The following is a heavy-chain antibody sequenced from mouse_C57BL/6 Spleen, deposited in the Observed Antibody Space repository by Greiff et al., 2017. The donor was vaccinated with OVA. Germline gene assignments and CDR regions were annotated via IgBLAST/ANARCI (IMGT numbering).Heavy chain of an antibody. V-gene: IGHV5-9*01. CDR2: ISGGGGNT. Sequence: DVMLVESGGGLVKPGGSLKLSCAASGFTFSSYTMSWVRQTPEKRLEWVATISGGGGNTYYPDSVKGRFTISRDNAKNTLYLQMSSLRSEDTALYYCARVKIPYYYGSGGYFDVWGTGTTVTVSS. CDR1: GFTFSSYT. CDR3: ARVKIPYYYGSGGYFDV. D-gene: IGHD1-1*01. J-gene: IGHJ1*03.